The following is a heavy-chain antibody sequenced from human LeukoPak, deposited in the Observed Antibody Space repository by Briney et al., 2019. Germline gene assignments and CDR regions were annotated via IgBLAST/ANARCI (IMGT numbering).Heavy chain of an antibody. D-gene: IGHD1-14*01. Sequence: ASQSLSLTCAISGDSVSSNSAAWNWIRQSPSGGLEWLGRTYYRSKWYNDYAVSVKSRITINPDTSKNQFSLQLNSVTPEDTVVYYCAREFAGNDAFDIWGQGTMVTVSS. J-gene: IGHJ3*02. V-gene: IGHV6-1*01. CDR3: AREFAGNDAFDI. CDR2: TYYRSKWYN. CDR1: GDSVSSNSAA.